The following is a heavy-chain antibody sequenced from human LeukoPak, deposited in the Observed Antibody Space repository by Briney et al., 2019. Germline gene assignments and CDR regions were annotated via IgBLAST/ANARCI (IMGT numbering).Heavy chain of an antibody. CDR1: GFTFSDWN. CDR3: AKNRGRQTTPSEFDY. Sequence: GGSLRLSCAASGFTFSDWNMNWVRRAPGKGLEWVSSISTSGRDIYYADSVKGRFTISRDNANNLVFLQMYSLTAEDTAVYYCAKNRGRQTTPSEFDYWGQGTLVTVSS. CDR2: ISTSGRDI. D-gene: IGHD1-1*01. V-gene: IGHV3-21*06. J-gene: IGHJ4*02.